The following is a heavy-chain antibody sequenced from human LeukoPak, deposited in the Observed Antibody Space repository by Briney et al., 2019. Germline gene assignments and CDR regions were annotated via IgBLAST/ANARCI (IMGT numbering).Heavy chain of an antibody. CDR3: ATDKPYYDSSGGRFDY. CDR1: GYTLTELS. V-gene: IGHV1-24*01. D-gene: IGHD3-22*01. J-gene: IGHJ4*02. Sequence: GASVKVSCKVSGYTLTELSMHWVRQAPGKGLEWMGGFDPEDGETIYAQKFQGRVTMTEDTSTDTAYMELSSLRSEDTAVYYCATDKPYYDSSGGRFDYWGQGTLVTVSS. CDR2: FDPEDGET.